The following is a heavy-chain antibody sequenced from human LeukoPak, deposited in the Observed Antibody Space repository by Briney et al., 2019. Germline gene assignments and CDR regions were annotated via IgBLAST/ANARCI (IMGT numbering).Heavy chain of an antibody. CDR1: GFTFSSYA. Sequence: GGSLRLSCAASGFTFSSYAVSWVRQAPGKGLEWVSSSSGSGGSTYSADSVKGRFTISRDNSKNTLYLQMNSLRAEDTALYYCAKDRSCTNDICHGDFDYWGQGTLVTVSS. D-gene: IGHD2-8*01. J-gene: IGHJ4*02. V-gene: IGHV3-23*01. CDR3: AKDRSCTNDICHGDFDY. CDR2: SSGSGGST.